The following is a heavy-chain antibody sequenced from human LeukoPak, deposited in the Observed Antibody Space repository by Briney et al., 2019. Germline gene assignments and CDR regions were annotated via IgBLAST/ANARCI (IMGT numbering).Heavy chain of an antibody. CDR2: IYHSGTT. CDR1: GGSIRSRTW. J-gene: IGHJ4*02. CDR3: TRRGDTSPYYFDS. D-gene: IGHD3-16*01. Sequence: SGTLSLTCAVSGGSIRSRTWWNWVRQPPGKGLEWIGEIYHSGTTNYNPSLKGRVTILVDKSKNQFSLRLNSVTVADTAVYFCTRRGDTSPYYFDSWGQGTLVTVSS. V-gene: IGHV4-4*02.